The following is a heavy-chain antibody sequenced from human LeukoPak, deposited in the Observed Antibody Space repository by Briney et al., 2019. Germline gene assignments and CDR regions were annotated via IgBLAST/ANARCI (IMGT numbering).Heavy chain of an antibody. V-gene: IGHV4-34*01. J-gene: IGHJ4*02. Sequence: SETPSLTCAVYGGSFSGYYWSWIRQPPGKGLEWIGEINHSGSTNYNPSLKSRVTISVDTSKNQFSLKLSSVTAADTAVYYCARVRSEYYYDSSGYFYFDYWGQGTLVTVSS. CDR2: INHSGST. D-gene: IGHD3-22*01. CDR3: ARVRSEYYYDSSGYFYFDY. CDR1: GGSFSGYY.